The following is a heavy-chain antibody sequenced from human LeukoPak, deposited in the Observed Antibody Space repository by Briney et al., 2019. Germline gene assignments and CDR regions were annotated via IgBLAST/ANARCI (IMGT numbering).Heavy chain of an antibody. V-gene: IGHV3-21*01. J-gene: IGHJ6*03. Sequence: GGSLRLSCTASGFTFSSYTMNWVRQAPGKGLEWVSSISSTSNHINYVDSVKVRFTVSRDNPAFALFLHMASLRTADSGIYYCARPSAVAGSPYYSAYMDVWGKGTTVTVSS. CDR1: GFTFSSYT. CDR2: ISSTSNHI. CDR3: ARPSAVAGSPYYSAYMDV. D-gene: IGHD6-19*01.